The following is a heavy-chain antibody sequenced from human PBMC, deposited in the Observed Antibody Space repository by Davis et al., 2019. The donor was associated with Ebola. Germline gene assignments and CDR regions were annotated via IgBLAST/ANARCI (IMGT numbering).Heavy chain of an antibody. CDR2: IKQDGSEK. J-gene: IGHJ6*02. Sequence: GESLKISCAASGFTFSSYAMSWVRQAPGKGLEWVANIKQDGSEKYYVDSVKGRFTISRDNSKNSLYLQMNSLRAEDTAVYYCAKDGITIFGVVLKYYYYGMDVWGQGTTVTVSS. CDR3: AKDGITIFGVVLKYYYYGMDV. V-gene: IGHV3-7*03. CDR1: GFTFSSYA. D-gene: IGHD3-3*01.